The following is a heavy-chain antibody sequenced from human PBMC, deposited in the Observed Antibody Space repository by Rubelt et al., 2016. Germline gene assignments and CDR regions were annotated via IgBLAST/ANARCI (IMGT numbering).Heavy chain of an antibody. D-gene: IGHD3-22*01. CDR2: IYHGGST. CDR3: AREGFNMIVGAFDI. V-gene: IGHV4-30-2*04. J-gene: IGHJ3*02. Sequence: GLECIGEIYHGGSTYYNPSLKSRVTISVDTSKNQFSLKLSSVTAADTAVYYCAREGFNMIVGAFDIWGQGTMVTVSS.